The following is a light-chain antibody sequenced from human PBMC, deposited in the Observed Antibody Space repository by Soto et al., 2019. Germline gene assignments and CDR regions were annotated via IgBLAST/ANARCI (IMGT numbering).Light chain of an antibody. CDR3: QQRSYLFT. CDR2: DAS. V-gene: IGKV3-11*01. CDR1: QSVGSS. J-gene: IGKJ4*01. Sequence: ILTPSPATPSFSPGGRATPSCRVSQSVGSSLAWYQQKPGQAPRLLIYDASNRATGIPARFSGSGSGTDFTLTINSLEPEDVAVYYCQQRSYLFTFGGGTKVDI.